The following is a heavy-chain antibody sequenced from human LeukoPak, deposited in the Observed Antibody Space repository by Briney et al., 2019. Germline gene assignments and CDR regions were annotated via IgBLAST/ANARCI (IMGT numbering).Heavy chain of an antibody. Sequence: GGSLRLSCAASGFTFRSYNMNWVRQAPGKGLEWVSSISSSSSYIYYADSVKGRFTISRDNAKNSLYLQMNSMTAEDTAVYYCARGGLCDFWSGYYFDYWGQGTLVTASS. CDR1: GFTFRSYN. CDR2: ISSSSSYI. J-gene: IGHJ4*02. V-gene: IGHV3-21*01. D-gene: IGHD3-3*01. CDR3: ARGGLCDFWSGYYFDY.